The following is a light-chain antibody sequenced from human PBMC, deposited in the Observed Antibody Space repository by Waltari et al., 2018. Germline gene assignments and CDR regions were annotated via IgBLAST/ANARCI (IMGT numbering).Light chain of an antibody. Sequence: QSALTQPASVSGSPGQSITISCTGPSSDVGVYNYVSWYQQHPGKAPKLMIYAVTNRPSGVSNLFSGSKSGNTASLTISGLQAEDEADYYCSSYTSSNTLGFGTGTKVTVL. J-gene: IGLJ1*01. CDR2: AVT. CDR1: SSDVGVYNY. CDR3: SSYTSSNTLG. V-gene: IGLV2-14*03.